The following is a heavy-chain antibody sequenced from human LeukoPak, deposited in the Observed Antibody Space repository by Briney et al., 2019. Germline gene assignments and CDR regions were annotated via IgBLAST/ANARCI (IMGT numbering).Heavy chain of an antibody. D-gene: IGHD7-27*01. CDR3: ARRLGSAFDI. V-gene: IGHV4-59*01. CDR1: GGSISSYY. CDR2: IYYSGST. Sequence: SETLSLTCTVSGGSISSYYWSWIRQPPGKGLEWIGYIYYSGSTNYNPSLKSRVTISVDTSKNQFSLKLSSVTAADTAVYYCARRLGSAFDIWGQGTMVTVSS. J-gene: IGHJ3*02.